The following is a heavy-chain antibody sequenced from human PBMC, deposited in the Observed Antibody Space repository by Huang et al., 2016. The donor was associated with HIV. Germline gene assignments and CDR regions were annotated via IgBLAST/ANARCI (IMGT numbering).Heavy chain of an antibody. CDR2: INPRVAST. D-gene: IGHD3-10*01. J-gene: IGHJ4*02. Sequence: QVQLVQSGAEVKKPGASVKISCKASGYTFTTYHMNWVRQAPGQGLEWMGSINPRVASTRYAQTFQGRVTMTSDTSTSTVYMELSSLTPEDTAVYYCARALLLFGLGSPLDFWGQGSLVTVSS. CDR1: GYTFTTYH. V-gene: IGHV1-46*01. CDR3: ARALLLFGLGSPLDF.